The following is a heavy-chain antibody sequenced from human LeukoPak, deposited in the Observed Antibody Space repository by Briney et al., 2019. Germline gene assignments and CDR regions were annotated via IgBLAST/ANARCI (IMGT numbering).Heavy chain of an antibody. D-gene: IGHD5-24*01. CDR2: IKQDGSKK. CDR3: TRVGYIDEGIDY. J-gene: IGHJ4*02. V-gene: IGHV3-7*04. CDR1: GFHFSSYW. Sequence: GGSLRLSCVASGFHFSSYWMTWVRQAPGKGLEWVANIKQDGSKKSYVDSVKGRFTISRDNAKNSLYLQMNSLRAEDTAIYYCTRVGYIDEGIDYWGQGTLVTVSS.